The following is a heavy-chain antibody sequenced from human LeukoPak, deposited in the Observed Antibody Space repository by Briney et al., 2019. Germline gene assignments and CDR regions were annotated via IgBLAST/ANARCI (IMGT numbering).Heavy chain of an antibody. V-gene: IGHV3-30*03. D-gene: IGHD6-19*01. CDR1: GFPFSDYG. Sequence: GGSLRLSCAASGFPFSDYGMYWVRQAPGKGLEWLAVISHDGNNKYYADSVKGRITISRDNSMNTLYLQMNSLRAEDTAVYYCARMKAVAGMGIYLDYWGQGTLVTVSS. CDR3: ARMKAVAGMGIYLDY. CDR2: ISHDGNNK. J-gene: IGHJ4*02.